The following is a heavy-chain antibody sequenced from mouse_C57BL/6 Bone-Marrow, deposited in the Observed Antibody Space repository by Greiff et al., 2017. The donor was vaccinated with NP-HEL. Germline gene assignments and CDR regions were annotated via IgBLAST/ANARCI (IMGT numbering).Heavy chain of an antibody. V-gene: IGHV1-81*01. CDR1: GYTFTSYG. CDR2: IYPRSGNT. Sequence: VKLQESGAELARPGASVKLSCKASGYTFTSYGISWVKQSTGQGLEWIGEIYPRSGNTYYNEKFKGKATLTADKSSSTAYMELRSLTSEDSAVYFCAREGDYDGFAYWGQGTLVTVSA. D-gene: IGHD2-4*01. CDR3: AREGDYDGFAY. J-gene: IGHJ3*01.